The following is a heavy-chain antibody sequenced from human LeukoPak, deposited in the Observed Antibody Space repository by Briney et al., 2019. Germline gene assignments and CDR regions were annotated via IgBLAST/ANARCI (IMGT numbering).Heavy chain of an antibody. CDR2: IIPIFGSA. CDR3: ASPDTLGYCSSTSCYAFDY. V-gene: IGHV1-69*13. CDR1: GGTFVSSYG. J-gene: IGHJ4*02. Sequence: GASVKVSCKASGGTFVSSYGISWVRQAPGHGLEWMGGIIPIFGSANYAQKFQGRVTITADESTSTAYMELSSLRSEDTAVYYCASPDTLGYCSSTSCYAFDYWGQGTLVTVSS. D-gene: IGHD2-2*01.